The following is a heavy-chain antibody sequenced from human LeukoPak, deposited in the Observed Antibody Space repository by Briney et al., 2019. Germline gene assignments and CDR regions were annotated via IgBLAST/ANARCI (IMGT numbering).Heavy chain of an antibody. J-gene: IGHJ4*02. CDR3: ARGGGYSYGTYSLDY. CDR2: ISGSGGGT. D-gene: IGHD5-18*01. CDR1: GLPFSSNG. V-gene: IGHV3-23*01. Sequence: GGSLRLSCAVSGLPFSSNGMGWVRQAPGKGLEWVSGISGSGGGTYYADSVKGRFTNSRDNSKDTLYLQMNSLRAEDTAVYYCARGGGYSYGTYSLDYWGQGTLVTVSS.